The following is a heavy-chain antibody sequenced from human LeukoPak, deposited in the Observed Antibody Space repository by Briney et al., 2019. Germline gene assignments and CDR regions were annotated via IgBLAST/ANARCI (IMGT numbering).Heavy chain of an antibody. CDR2: VSDIGSI. V-gene: IGHV4-59*08. CDR3: AGHHPRNTVDF. D-gene: IGHD2-8*02. CDR1: GGSISSYY. J-gene: IGHJ4*02. Sequence: SETLSLTCTVSGGSISSYYWSWIRQPPGKGLEWIAYVSDIGSINYSPSLKSRVTISLDTSKNQFSLKLSSVTAADTAVYYCAGHHPRNTVDFWGQGTLVTVSS.